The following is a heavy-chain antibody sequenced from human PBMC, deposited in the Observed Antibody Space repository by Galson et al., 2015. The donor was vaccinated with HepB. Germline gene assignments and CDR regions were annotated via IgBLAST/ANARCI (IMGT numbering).Heavy chain of an antibody. CDR2: IKSKTDGGTT. CDR1: GFTFSNAR. Sequence: SLRLSCAASGFTFSNARMSWVRQAPGKGLEWVGRIKSKTDGGTTDYAAPVKGRFTISRDDSKNTLYLQMNSLKTEDTAVYYCTPDPLWFGEGARGYFDYWGQGTLVTVSS. D-gene: IGHD3-10*01. CDR3: TPDPLWFGEGARGYFDY. J-gene: IGHJ4*02. V-gene: IGHV3-15*01.